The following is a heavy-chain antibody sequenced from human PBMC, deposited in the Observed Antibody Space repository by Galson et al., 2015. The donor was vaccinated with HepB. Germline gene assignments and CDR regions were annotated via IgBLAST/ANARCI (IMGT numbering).Heavy chain of an antibody. Sequence: SVKVSCKASDYTFNTYGITWVRQAPGQGLEWLGWISADKGNTNHAQKVQGRVTVTTDTSTSTAYMELRSLTSDDTAIYYCARVGSNWGYHYFDYWGQGALVTVSS. J-gene: IGHJ4*02. CDR3: ARVGSNWGYHYFDY. CDR1: DYTFNTYG. V-gene: IGHV1-18*01. CDR2: ISADKGNT. D-gene: IGHD7-27*01.